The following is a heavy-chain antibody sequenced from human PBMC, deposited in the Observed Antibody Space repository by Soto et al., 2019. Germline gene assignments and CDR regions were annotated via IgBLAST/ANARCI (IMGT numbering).Heavy chain of an antibody. CDR2: MKPNSGNT. V-gene: IGHV1-8*01. CDR3: AGPSYHSDSSGYVFGMDV. J-gene: IGHJ6*02. D-gene: IGHD3-22*01. Sequence: QVQLVQSGAEVKKSGASVKVSCKASGYSFTSYDINWVRQATGQGLEWMGWMKPNSGNTGYAQKFQDRVTITRDTSVNTPYLELTSLRSDDTGVYYCAGPSYHSDSSGYVFGMDVWGQGTTVTVSS. CDR1: GYSFTSYD.